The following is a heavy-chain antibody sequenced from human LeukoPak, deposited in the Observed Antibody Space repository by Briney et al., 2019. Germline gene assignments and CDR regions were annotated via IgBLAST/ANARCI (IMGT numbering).Heavy chain of an antibody. V-gene: IGHV3-74*01. J-gene: IGHJ4*02. Sequence: GGSLRLSRAASGFTFSNYWMSWVRQAPGKGLVWVSRISSDGRTTTYADSVKGRFTISRDNAKNTLYLQMNSLTAEDTAVYYCISSSPTFDYWGQGTLVSVSS. CDR1: GFTFSNYW. CDR3: ISSSPTFDY. CDR2: ISSDGRTT.